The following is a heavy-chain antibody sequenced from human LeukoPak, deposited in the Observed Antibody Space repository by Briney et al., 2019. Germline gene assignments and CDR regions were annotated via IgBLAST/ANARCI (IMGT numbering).Heavy chain of an antibody. Sequence: PSETLSLTCTVSGYSISSGYLWGWIRQPPGKGLEWIGSIDGSGSSYYNPSLKSRVTISVDTSKNQFSLKLSSVTAADTAVYYCARVLRNDFWSGYSYYYYYYYMDVWGKGTTVTVSS. D-gene: IGHD3-3*01. CDR2: IDGSGSS. CDR1: GYSISSGYL. CDR3: ARVLRNDFWSGYSYYYYYYYMDV. J-gene: IGHJ6*03. V-gene: IGHV4-38-2*02.